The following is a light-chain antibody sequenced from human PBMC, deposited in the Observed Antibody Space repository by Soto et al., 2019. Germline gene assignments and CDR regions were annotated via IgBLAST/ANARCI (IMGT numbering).Light chain of an antibody. CDR1: SSDVGSYNY. CDR2: EVS. CDR3: SSYTSISTRL. Sequence: QSALTQPASVSGSPGQSITISCTGTSSDVGSYNYVSWYQQHPGKAPKLMIYEVSNRPSGVSNRFSGSKSGNTASLNISGLQAEDEANYYCSSYTSISTRLFGGGTKLTVL. V-gene: IGLV2-14*01. J-gene: IGLJ3*02.